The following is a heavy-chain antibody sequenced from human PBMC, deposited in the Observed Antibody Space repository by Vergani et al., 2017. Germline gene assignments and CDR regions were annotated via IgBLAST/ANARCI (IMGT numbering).Heavy chain of an antibody. CDR2: INQDGSEK. CDR1: GFIVSHYW. V-gene: IGHV3-7*01. D-gene: IGHD3-22*01. Sequence: EVQLVESGGGLVQPGGSLRLSCAASGFIVSHYWMSWVRQAPGKGLEWVANINQDGSEKYYVYSVKGRFTISRDNAKNSLYLQMNSLRAEDTALYYCARINYYGSSGYSLTRWHNWFDPWGQGTLITFSS. CDR3: ARINYYGSSGYSLTRWHNWFDP. J-gene: IGHJ5*02.